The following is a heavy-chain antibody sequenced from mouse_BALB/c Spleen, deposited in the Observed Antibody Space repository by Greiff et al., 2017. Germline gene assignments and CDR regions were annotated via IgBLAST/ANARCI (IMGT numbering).Heavy chain of an antibody. J-gene: IGHJ2*01. V-gene: IGHV1-87*01. CDR1: GYTFTSYW. CDR3: ARTYGNPYYFGY. CDR2: IYPGDGDT. Sequence: QVQLQQSGAELARPGASVKLSCKASGYTFTSYWMQWVKQRPGQGLEWIGAIYPGDGDTRYTQKFKGKATLTADKSSSTAYMQLSSLASEDSAVYYCARTYGNPYYFGYGGQGTTLTVSS. D-gene: IGHD2-1*01.